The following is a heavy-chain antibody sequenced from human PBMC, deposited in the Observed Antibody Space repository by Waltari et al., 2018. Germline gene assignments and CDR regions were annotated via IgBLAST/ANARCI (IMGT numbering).Heavy chain of an antibody. CDR1: GFTFSSYE. Sequence: EVQLVESGGGLVQPGGSLRLSCAASGFTFSSYEMNWVRQAPGKGLEWVSFITSSGSSTRYADSVKGRFTTSRDNAKNSRYLQMDSLRAEDTAVYYCARDESGYVDFDYWGQGTLVTVSS. CDR2: ITSSGSST. CDR3: ARDESGYVDFDY. D-gene: IGHD5-12*01. V-gene: IGHV3-48*03. J-gene: IGHJ4*02.